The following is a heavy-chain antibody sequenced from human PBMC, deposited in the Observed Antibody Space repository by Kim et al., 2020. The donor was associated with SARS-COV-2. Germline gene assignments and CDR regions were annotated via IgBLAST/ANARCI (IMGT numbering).Heavy chain of an antibody. CDR2: ISSNSDYI. V-gene: IGHV3-21*01. J-gene: IGHJ6*02. Sequence: GGSLRLSCAASGFTFSTYSFNWVRQAPGKGLEWVSFISSNSDYIYYADSVKGRFTISRDNAKTSLFLQMNSLRAEDTAHYYCARGPIIAATGTGYKYGMDVWGQGTTVTVSS. CDR1: GFTFSTYS. CDR3: ARGPIIAATGTGYKYGMDV. D-gene: IGHD6-13*01.